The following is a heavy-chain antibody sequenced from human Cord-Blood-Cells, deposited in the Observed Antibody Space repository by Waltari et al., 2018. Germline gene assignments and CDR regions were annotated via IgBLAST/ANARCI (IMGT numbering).Heavy chain of an antibody. J-gene: IGHJ3*02. V-gene: IGHV4-59*08. Sequence: QVQLQESGPGLVKPSETLSLTCTVSGGSISSYYWSWIRQPPGKGLVWIGYIYYSGSTNYNPSLKSRVTISVDTSKNQFSLKLSSVTAADTAVYYCASSDYYDSSGYLTPGEDAFDIWGQGTMVTVSS. CDR1: GGSISSYY. CDR3: ASSDYYDSSGYLTPGEDAFDI. CDR2: IYYSGST. D-gene: IGHD3-22*01.